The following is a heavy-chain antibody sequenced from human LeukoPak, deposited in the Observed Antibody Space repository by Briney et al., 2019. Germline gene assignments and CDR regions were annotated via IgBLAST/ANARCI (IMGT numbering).Heavy chain of an antibody. D-gene: IGHD3-22*01. CDR3: ARLEKYYYDSSGVGWFDP. J-gene: IGHJ5*02. CDR2: IYYSGST. Sequence: PSETLSLTCTVSGGSISSYYWSWIRQPPGKGLEWIGYIYYSGSTNYNPSLKSRVTISVDTSENQFSLKLSSVTAADTAVYYCARLEKYYYDSSGVGWFDPWGQGTLVTVSS. CDR1: GGSISSYY. V-gene: IGHV4-59*08.